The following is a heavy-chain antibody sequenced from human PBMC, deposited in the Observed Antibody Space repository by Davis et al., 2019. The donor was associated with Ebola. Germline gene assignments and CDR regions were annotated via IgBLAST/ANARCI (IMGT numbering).Heavy chain of an antibody. V-gene: IGHV1-69*06. Sequence: SVKVSCKASGGTFSSYAISWVRQAPGQGLEWMGGIIPIFGTANYAQKFQGRVTITADKSTSTAYMELSSLRSEDTAVYYCARAGSLGSFYDFWSGYYSLFDYWGQGTLVTVSS. D-gene: IGHD3-3*01. CDR3: ARAGSLGSFYDFWSGYYSLFDY. J-gene: IGHJ4*02. CDR1: GGTFSSYA. CDR2: IIPIFGTA.